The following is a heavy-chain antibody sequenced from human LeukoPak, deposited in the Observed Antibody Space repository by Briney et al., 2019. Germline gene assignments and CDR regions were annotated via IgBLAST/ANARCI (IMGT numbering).Heavy chain of an antibody. J-gene: IGHJ4*02. V-gene: IGHV4-39*02. CDR1: GGXISSSSYY. Sequence: SETLSLTCTVSGGXISSSSYYWGWIRQPPGKGLEWIGSIYYSGSTYYNPSLKSRVTISVDTSKNQFSLKMSSVTAADTAVYYCARDWATVTELDYWGQGTLVTVSS. CDR3: ARDWATVTELDY. D-gene: IGHD4-17*01. CDR2: IYYSGST.